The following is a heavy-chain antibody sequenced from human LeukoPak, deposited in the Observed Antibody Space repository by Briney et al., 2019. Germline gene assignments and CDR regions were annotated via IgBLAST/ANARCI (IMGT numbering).Heavy chain of an antibody. V-gene: IGHV4-4*07. CDR3: ARKLVLLWFGELKGYYFDY. D-gene: IGHD3-10*01. CDR2: IYTSGST. J-gene: IGHJ4*02. CDR1: GGSISSYY. Sequence: PSETLSLTCTVSGGSISSYYWSWIRQPAGKGLEWIGRIYTSGSTNYNPSLKSRVTMSVDTSKNQFSLKLSSVTAADTAVYYCARKLVLLWFGELKGYYFDYWGQGTLVTVSS.